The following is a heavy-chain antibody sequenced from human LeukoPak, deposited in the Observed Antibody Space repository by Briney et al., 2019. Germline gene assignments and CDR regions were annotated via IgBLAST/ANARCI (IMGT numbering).Heavy chain of an antibody. CDR1: GYTFTSYG. CDR3: ARARASPRYSSSWYVGGFDY. Sequence: RASVKVSCKASGYTFTSYGISWVRQAPGQGLEWMGWISAYNGNTNYAQKLQGRVTMTTDTSTSTAYMELRSLRSDDTAVYYCARARASPRYSSSWYVGGFDYWGQGTLVTVSS. D-gene: IGHD6-13*01. CDR2: ISAYNGNT. J-gene: IGHJ4*02. V-gene: IGHV1-18*01.